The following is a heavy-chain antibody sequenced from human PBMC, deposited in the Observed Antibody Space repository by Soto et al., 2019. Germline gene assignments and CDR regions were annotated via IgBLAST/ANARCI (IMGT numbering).Heavy chain of an antibody. CDR1: GYPFDTYG. V-gene: IGHV1-18*01. Sequence: AASVKASCKASGYPFDTYGINWVRQAPGQRPEWMGWISAYNGQTDYAQNFQGRVTMATDTSTNTAYMELRNLRSADTAVYYCTRDPHEYWDSYFLDPWAPGALVTVTS. CDR2: ISAYNGQT. J-gene: IGHJ5*02. CDR3: TRDPHEYWDSYFLDP. D-gene: IGHD2-21*01.